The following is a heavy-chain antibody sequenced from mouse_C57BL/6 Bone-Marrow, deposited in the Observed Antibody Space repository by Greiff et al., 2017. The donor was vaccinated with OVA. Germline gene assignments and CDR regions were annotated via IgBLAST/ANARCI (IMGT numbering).Heavy chain of an antibody. CDR2: IYPGSGST. Sequence: VQLQQSGAELARPGASVKLSCKASGYTFTSYWITWVKQRPGQGLEWIGDIYPGSGSTNYNEKFKSKATLTVDTSSSTAYMQLSSLTSEDSAVYYCATNYVDYWGQGTTLTVSS. J-gene: IGHJ2*01. V-gene: IGHV1-55*01. CDR1: GYTFTSYW. CDR3: ATNYVDY.